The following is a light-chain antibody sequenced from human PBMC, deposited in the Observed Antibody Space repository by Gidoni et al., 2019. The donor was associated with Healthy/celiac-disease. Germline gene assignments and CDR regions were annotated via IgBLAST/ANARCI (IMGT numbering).Light chain of an antibody. CDR2: WAS. CDR3: QQYYSTPPA. Sequence: LGERATINCKSSQSVVYSSNDKNYLAWYQQKPGQPPKLLIYWASNRESGVPDRFSGSGSGTDFTLTSSSLQAEDVAVYYCQQYYSTPPAFGQXTKVEIK. CDR1: QSVVYSSNDKNY. V-gene: IGKV4-1*01. J-gene: IGKJ1*01.